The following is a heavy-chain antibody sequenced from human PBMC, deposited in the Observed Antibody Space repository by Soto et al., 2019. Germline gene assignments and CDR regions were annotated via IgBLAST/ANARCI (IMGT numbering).Heavy chain of an antibody. CDR3: ARGGVTGYYGMDV. Sequence: SETLSLTCTVSGGSISSGGYYWSWIRQHPGKGLEWIGYIYYSGSTYYNPSLKSRVTISVDTSKNQFSLKLSSVTAADTAVYYCARGGVTGYYGMDVWGQGTTVTVAS. V-gene: IGHV4-31*03. CDR2: IYYSGST. D-gene: IGHD2-8*02. J-gene: IGHJ6*02. CDR1: GGSISSGGYY.